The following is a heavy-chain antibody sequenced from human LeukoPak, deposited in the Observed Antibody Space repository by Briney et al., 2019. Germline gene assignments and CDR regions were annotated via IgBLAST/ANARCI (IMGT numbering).Heavy chain of an antibody. CDR3: ARTLPSGSYWWNFDY. D-gene: IGHD1-26*01. CDR2: ISAFNDNP. CDR1: GYTFTRYG. J-gene: IGHJ4*02. V-gene: IGHV1-18*01. Sequence: GASVKVSCKASGYTFTRYGISWVRQAPGQGLGWMGWISAFNDNPNYAQKLQGRVTIHTNTSTSTAYTELRSLRSDDTAVYYCARTLPSGSYWWNFDYWGQGTLVPVSS.